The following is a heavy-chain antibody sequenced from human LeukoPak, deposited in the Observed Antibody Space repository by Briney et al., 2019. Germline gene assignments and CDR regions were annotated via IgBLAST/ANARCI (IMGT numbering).Heavy chain of an antibody. Sequence: GGSLRLSCAASEFSFSSYGMSWVRQAPGKGLEWVSSISGSGGSTQYADSVQGRFAISRDNFKNTLYLQMNSLRVEDTAMYFCARDPNGDYIGTFDMWGRGTLVSVSS. CDR2: ISGSGGST. J-gene: IGHJ3*02. CDR3: ARDPNGDYIGTFDM. CDR1: EFSFSSYG. D-gene: IGHD4-17*01. V-gene: IGHV3-23*01.